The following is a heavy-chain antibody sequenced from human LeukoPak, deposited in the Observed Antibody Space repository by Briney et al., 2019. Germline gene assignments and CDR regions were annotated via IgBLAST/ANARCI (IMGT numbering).Heavy chain of an antibody. V-gene: IGHV4-59*08. D-gene: IGHD6-13*01. Sequence: SETLSLTCTVSGGFISGYYWSWIRQPPGKGLEWIGYVYYTGSTNYNPSLKSRVTISVDTSNNRFSLKLSSVTAADTAVYYCARPGIEATGNAFDIWGQGTMVTVSS. J-gene: IGHJ3*02. CDR3: ARPGIEATGNAFDI. CDR2: VYYTGST. CDR1: GGFISGYY.